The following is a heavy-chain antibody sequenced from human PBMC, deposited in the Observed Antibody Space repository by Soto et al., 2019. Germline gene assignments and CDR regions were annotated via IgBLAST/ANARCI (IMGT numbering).Heavy chain of an antibody. CDR3: AIVRNYYHSSGYDFDY. Sequence: GASVKVSCKASRGTFTSDAVSCGRPAPGQGLEWMGGIIPMFGTASYAQKFQGRVTMTADESTSTAYMELSSLRSEDTAVYYCAIVRNYYHSSGYDFDYWGQGTLGTVSS. V-gene: IGHV1-69*13. J-gene: IGHJ4*02. CDR2: IIPMFGTA. CDR1: RGTFTSDA. D-gene: IGHD3-22*01.